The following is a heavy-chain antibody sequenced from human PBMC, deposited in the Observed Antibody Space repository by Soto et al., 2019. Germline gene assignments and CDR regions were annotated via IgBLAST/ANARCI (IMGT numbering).Heavy chain of an antibody. CDR2: ISYDGSNK. D-gene: IGHD2-2*01. CDR1: GFTFSSYA. Sequence: QVQLVESGGGVVQPGRSLRLSCAASGFTFSSYAMHWVHQGPGKGLEWVALISYDGSNKYYADSVKGRFTISRDNSKNTLYLQMNSLRTEATAVYYCGRCSSTSCHLGADYWGQGTLVTVSS. V-gene: IGHV3-30-3*01. CDR3: GRCSSTSCHLGADY. J-gene: IGHJ4*02.